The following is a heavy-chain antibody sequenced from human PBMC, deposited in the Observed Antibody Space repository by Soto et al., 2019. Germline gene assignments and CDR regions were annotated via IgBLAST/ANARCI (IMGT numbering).Heavy chain of an antibody. V-gene: IGHV3-23*01. Sequence: GGSLRLSCAASRFTFSSYAMSWVRQAPGKGLEWVSAISGSGGSTYYADSVKGRFSLSRDNSKNTLFLQMNSLRADDTAVYYCAKELSHIAVSGTIFGSWGQGALVTVSS. J-gene: IGHJ5*01. CDR1: RFTFSSYA. CDR2: ISGSGGST. CDR3: AKELSHIAVSGTIFGS. D-gene: IGHD6-19*01.